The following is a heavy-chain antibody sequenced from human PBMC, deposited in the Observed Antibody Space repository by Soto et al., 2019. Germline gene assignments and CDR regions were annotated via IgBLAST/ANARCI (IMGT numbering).Heavy chain of an antibody. D-gene: IGHD6-13*01. CDR2: IKSKTDGGTT. Sequence: GGSLRLSCAASGFTFSNAWMNWVRQAPGKGLEWVGRIKSKTDGGTTDYAAPVKGRFTISRDDSKNTLYLQMNSLKTEDTAVYYCTASQGGSSWGYFQHWGQGTLVTVSS. CDR3: TASQGGSSWGYFQH. V-gene: IGHV3-15*07. J-gene: IGHJ1*01. CDR1: GFTFSNAW.